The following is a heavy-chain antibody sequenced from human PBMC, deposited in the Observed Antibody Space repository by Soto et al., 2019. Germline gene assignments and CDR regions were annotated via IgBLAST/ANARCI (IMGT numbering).Heavy chain of an antibody. CDR3: ARVWIHYFDY. Sequence: TLSLTCAVSGGSISSGGYSWSWIRQPPGKGLEWIGYIYHSGSTYYNPSLKSRVTISVDRSKNQFSLKLSSVTAADTAVYYCARVWIHYFDYWGQGTLVTVSS. CDR2: IYHSGST. V-gene: IGHV4-30-2*01. J-gene: IGHJ4*02. D-gene: IGHD5-18*01. CDR1: GGSISSGGYS.